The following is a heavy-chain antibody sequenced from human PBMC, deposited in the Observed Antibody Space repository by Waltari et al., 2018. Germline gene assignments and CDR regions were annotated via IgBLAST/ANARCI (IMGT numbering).Heavy chain of an antibody. D-gene: IGHD6-13*01. Sequence: EVQLVESGGGLVQPGGSLRLSCPASGFNVVHNYMNWVRQAPGKGREWVSLIYSGGDTKYADSVKGRFTISRDNSKNTLYLQMNSLRVEDTAEYYCARDPNGAAAGTFGWGQGTLVTVSS. CDR1: GFNVVHNY. V-gene: IGHV3-66*02. J-gene: IGHJ4*02. CDR3: ARDPNGAAAGTFG. CDR2: IYSGGDT.